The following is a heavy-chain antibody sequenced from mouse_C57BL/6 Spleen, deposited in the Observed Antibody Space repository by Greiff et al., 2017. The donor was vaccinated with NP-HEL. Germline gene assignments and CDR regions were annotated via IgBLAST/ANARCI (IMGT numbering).Heavy chain of an antibody. J-gene: IGHJ3*01. CDR3: TLLRAFAY. CDR1: GFNIKDDY. V-gene: IGHV14-4*01. D-gene: IGHD1-1*01. Sequence: EVHLVESGAELVRPGASVKLSCTASGFNIKDDYMHWVKQRPEQGLEWIGWIDPENGDTEYASKFQGKATITADTSSNTAYLQLSSLTSEDTAVYYCTLLRAFAYWGQGTLVTVSA. CDR2: IDPENGDT.